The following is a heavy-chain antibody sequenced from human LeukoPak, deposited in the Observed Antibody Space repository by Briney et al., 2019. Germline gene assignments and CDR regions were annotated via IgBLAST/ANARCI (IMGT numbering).Heavy chain of an antibody. Sequence: GTSLRLSCAASGFTFSNYAMHWVRQAPGKGLEWVAIISKDGITKDYADSVRSRFTISRDTSKNSLYPHMSSLTDEDTAMYYCAREARWLQYRLLENWGQETLVTVSS. V-gene: IGHV3-30-3*01. CDR3: AREARWLQYRLLEN. J-gene: IGHJ4*02. D-gene: IGHD5-24*01. CDR2: ISKDGITK. CDR1: GFTFSNYA.